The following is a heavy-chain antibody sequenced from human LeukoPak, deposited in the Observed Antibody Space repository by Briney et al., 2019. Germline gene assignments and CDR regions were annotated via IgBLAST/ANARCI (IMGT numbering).Heavy chain of an antibody. CDR3: ARGGSSSWHELYNWFDP. CDR2: INHSGST. D-gene: IGHD6-13*01. CDR1: GGSFSGYY. Sequence: SETLSLTCAVYGGSFSGYYWSWIRQPPGKGLEWIGEINHSGSTNYNPSLKSRVTISVDTSKNQFSLKLSSVTAADTAVYYCARGGSSSWHELYNWFDPWGQGTLVTVSS. J-gene: IGHJ5*02. V-gene: IGHV4-34*01.